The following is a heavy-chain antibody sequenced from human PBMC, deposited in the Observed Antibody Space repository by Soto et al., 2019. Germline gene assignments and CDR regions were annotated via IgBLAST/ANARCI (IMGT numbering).Heavy chain of an antibody. CDR2: IYYSGST. CDR3: VRGHKDYDFWSSYFDY. J-gene: IGHJ4*02. V-gene: IGHV4-31*03. CDR1: GGSISSGGYY. D-gene: IGHD3-3*01. Sequence: PSETLSLTCTVSGGSISSGGYYWSWIRQHPGKGLEWIGYIYYSGSTYCNPSLKSRVTISVDTSKNQFSLKLSSVAAADTAVYYCVRGHKDYDFWSSYFDYWGQGTLVTVSS.